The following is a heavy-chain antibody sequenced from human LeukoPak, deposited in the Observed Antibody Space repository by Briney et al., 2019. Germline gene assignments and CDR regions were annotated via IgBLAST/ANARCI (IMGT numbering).Heavy chain of an antibody. V-gene: IGHV3-48*03. Sequence: GGSLRLSCAASGFTFSSYEMNWVRQAPGKGLEWVSYISSSGSTIYYADSVKGRFTISRDNAKNSLYLQMNSLRAEDTAVYYCAKAFQWAKYYYYMDVWGKGTTVTVSS. CDR3: AKAFQWAKYYYYMDV. CDR1: GFTFSSYE. J-gene: IGHJ6*03. D-gene: IGHD2-8*01. CDR2: ISSSGSTI.